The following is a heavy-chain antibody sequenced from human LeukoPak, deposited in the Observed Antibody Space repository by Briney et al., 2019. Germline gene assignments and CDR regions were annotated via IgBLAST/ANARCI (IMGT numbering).Heavy chain of an antibody. V-gene: IGHV1-18*01. J-gene: IGHJ6*04. Sequence: ASVKVSCKASGYTFTSYGISWVRQAPGQGLEWMGWISAYNGNTNYAQKLQGRVTLTTDTSTSTAYIELRRLRSDDTAEDYGARDFYSSSWFTHIHLDVWGKGTTVTVSS. CDR3: ARDFYSSSWFTHIHLDV. CDR2: ISAYNGNT. D-gene: IGHD6-13*01. CDR1: GYTFTSYG.